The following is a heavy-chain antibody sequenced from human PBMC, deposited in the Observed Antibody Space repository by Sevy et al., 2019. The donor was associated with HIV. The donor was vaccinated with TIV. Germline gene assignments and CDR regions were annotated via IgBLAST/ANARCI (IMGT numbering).Heavy chain of an antibody. Sequence: GGSLRLSCAASGFNFSSYWMHWVRQGPGKGLTWVSRINSDGSSLGYGDSVKGRFTISRDNAKNNLYLQMNSLRAEDTAVYYCARPYYDILTGYFTDSFDVWGQGTVVTVSS. CDR2: INSDGSSL. V-gene: IGHV3-74*01. CDR3: ARPYYDILTGYFTDSFDV. CDR1: GFNFSSYW. J-gene: IGHJ3*01. D-gene: IGHD3-9*01.